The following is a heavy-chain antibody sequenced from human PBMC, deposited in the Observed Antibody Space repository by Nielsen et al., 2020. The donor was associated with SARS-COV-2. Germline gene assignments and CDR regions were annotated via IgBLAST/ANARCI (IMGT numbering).Heavy chain of an antibody. D-gene: IGHD5-18*01. Sequence: GGSLRLSCAASGFIFSSYGMHWVRQVPGKGLEWVAVISYDGSNKYYADSVKGRFTISRDNSKNTLYLQMNSLRAEDTAVYYCAKDHRGYSYDGGYYYYGMDVWGQGTTVTVSS. V-gene: IGHV3-30*18. J-gene: IGHJ6*02. CDR1: GFIFSSYG. CDR2: ISYDGSNK. CDR3: AKDHRGYSYDGGYYYYGMDV.